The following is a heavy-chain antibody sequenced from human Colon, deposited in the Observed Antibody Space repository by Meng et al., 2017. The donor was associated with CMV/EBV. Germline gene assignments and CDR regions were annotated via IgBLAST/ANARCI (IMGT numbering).Heavy chain of an antibody. Sequence: QWPLQVTRPGLVKPSETLSLTCTVSGGSISTYYWSWIRQPAGEGLEWLGRISTNRNTDYNPSLNSRATIWLDTSNNQFSLKLTSVTAADTAVYYCAKESIGKWQFPDYFDSWGQGILVTVSS. CDR3: AKESIGKWQFPDYFDS. D-gene: IGHD3-10*01. CDR2: ISTNRNT. CDR1: GGSISTYY. V-gene: IGHV4-4*07. J-gene: IGHJ4*02.